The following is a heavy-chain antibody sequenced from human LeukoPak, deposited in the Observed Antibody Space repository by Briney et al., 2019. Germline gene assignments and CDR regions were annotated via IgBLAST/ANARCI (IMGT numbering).Heavy chain of an antibody. CDR3: ARVGLDTAAWHISWFDP. J-gene: IGHJ5*02. V-gene: IGHV3-21*01. D-gene: IGHD5-18*01. Sequence: PGGSLRLSCAASGFTFSSYSMNWVRQAPGQGLEWVSSISSSSSYIYYADSVKGRFTISRDNAKNSLYLQMNGLRAEDTAVYYCARVGLDTAAWHISWFDPWGQGTRVTVSS. CDR1: GFTFSSYS. CDR2: ISSSSSYI.